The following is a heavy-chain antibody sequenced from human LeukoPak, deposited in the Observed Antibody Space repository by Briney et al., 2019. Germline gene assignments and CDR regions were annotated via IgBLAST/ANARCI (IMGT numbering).Heavy chain of an antibody. CDR3: ARTHSGSSWRFDY. Sequence: SETLSLTCTVSGGSISSYYWSWIRQPPGKGLEWIGYIYYSGSTNYNPSLKSRVTISVDTSKNQFSLKLSSVTAADTAVYYCARTHSGSSWRFDYWGQGTLVTVSS. CDR1: GGSISSYY. V-gene: IGHV4-59*08. D-gene: IGHD6-13*01. J-gene: IGHJ4*02. CDR2: IYYSGST.